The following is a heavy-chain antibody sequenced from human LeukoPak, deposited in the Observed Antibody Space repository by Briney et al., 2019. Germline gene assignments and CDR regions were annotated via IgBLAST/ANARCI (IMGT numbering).Heavy chain of an antibody. CDR2: IKEDGREK. CDR3: ARDKEGGSNDH. Sequence: PGGSLRLSCAASGFTFSSYEMNWVRQAPGKGLEWVANIKEDGREKKYVDSVKDRFTISRDNTKNSVYLQMSGLRVDDTAIYYCARDKEGGSNDHWGQGTLVTVSS. CDR1: GFTFSSYE. D-gene: IGHD2-15*01. J-gene: IGHJ4*02. V-gene: IGHV3-7*01.